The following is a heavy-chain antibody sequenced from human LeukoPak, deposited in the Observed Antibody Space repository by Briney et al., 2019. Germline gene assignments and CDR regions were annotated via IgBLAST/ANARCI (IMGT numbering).Heavy chain of an antibody. V-gene: IGHV4-59*01. J-gene: IGHJ4*02. Sequence: SETLSLTCSVSGGSISGYYWSWIRQPPGKGLEWIGYIYYSGSTNYNPSLKSRVTISVDTSKNQFSLRLSSVTAADMAVYYCARTRGDFWSGYPYYFDYWGQGTLVTVSS. CDR2: IYYSGST. D-gene: IGHD3-3*01. CDR1: GGSISGYY. CDR3: ARTRGDFWSGYPYYFDY.